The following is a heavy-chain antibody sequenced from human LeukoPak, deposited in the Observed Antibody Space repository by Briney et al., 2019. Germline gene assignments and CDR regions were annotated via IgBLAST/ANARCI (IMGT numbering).Heavy chain of an antibody. V-gene: IGHV3-23*01. J-gene: IGHJ3*02. CDR2: ISGSGGST. CDR1: GFTFSSYA. D-gene: IGHD6-19*01. Sequence: GGSLRLSCAASGFTFSSYAMSWVRQAPGKGLEWVSAISGSGGSTYYADSVKGRFTISRDNSKNTLYLQMNSLRAEDTAVYYCAKRERIEQWPGDAIDIWGQGTMVTVSS. CDR3: AKRERIEQWPGDAIDI.